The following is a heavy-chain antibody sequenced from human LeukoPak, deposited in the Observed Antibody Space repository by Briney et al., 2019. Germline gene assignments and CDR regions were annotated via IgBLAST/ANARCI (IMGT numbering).Heavy chain of an antibody. Sequence: GGSLRLSCAASGFTFSSYWMSWVRQAPGKGLEWVANIKQDGSEKYYVDPVKGRFTISRDNAKNSLYLQMNSLRAEDTALYHCARRGSYEGGAFDIWGQGTMVTVSS. CDR3: ARRGSYEGGAFDI. CDR1: GFTFSSYW. J-gene: IGHJ3*02. D-gene: IGHD1-26*01. V-gene: IGHV3-7*03. CDR2: IKQDGSEK.